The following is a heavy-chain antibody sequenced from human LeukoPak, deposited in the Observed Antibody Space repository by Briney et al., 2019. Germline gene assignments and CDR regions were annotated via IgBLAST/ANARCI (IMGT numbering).Heavy chain of an antibody. V-gene: IGHV4-4*07. CDR3: ARERGYNWND. Sequence: SGTLSLTCPGSGGTFSSYPWNWIRQPAGKGLEGIGLIYTSGCTSYNPSLKSGVTMSVDKTKNQFSIMQSTVTAADTAVYYCARERGYNWNDWGQGTLVTVSS. CDR2: IYTSGCT. CDR1: GGTFSSYP. J-gene: IGHJ4*02. D-gene: IGHD1-20*01.